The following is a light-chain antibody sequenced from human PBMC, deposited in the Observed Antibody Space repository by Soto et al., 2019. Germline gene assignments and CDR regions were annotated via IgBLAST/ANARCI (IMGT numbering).Light chain of an antibody. CDR3: QQYGSSPGT. Sequence: EIVLTQSPGTLSLSPGERATLSCRASQSVSSSYLAWYQQKPGQALRLLIYGASSRATGIPDRFSGSGSGTDFTRTISRLEPEDFAVYYCQQYGSSPGTFGQGTKLEIK. J-gene: IGKJ2*01. CDR2: GAS. V-gene: IGKV3-20*01. CDR1: QSVSSSY.